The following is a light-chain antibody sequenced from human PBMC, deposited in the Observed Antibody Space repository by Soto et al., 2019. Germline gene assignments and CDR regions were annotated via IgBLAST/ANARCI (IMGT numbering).Light chain of an antibody. CDR2: GAS. CDR1: QSVTSNF. Sequence: VLTQSPGTLSLSPGEGATLSCRASQSVTSNFLSWYQQKPGQPPRLLMYGASSRATGIPDRFSGSGSGTELTLTISRLEPEDFAVYYCQQYVTSPLTFGRGTKLEIK. J-gene: IGKJ2*01. V-gene: IGKV3-20*01. CDR3: QQYVTSPLT.